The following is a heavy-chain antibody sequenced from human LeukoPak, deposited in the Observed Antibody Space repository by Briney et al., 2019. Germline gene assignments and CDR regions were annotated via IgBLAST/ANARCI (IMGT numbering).Heavy chain of an antibody. CDR3: VSGYSSGWYRNEYFQH. CDR1: GGSISSSSYY. V-gene: IGHV4-39*01. D-gene: IGHD6-19*01. J-gene: IGHJ1*01. CDR2: IYYSGST. Sequence: SETLSLTCTVSGGSISSSSYYWGWIRQPPGKGLEWIGSIYYSGSTYYNPSLKSRVTISVDTSKNQFSLKLSSVTAADTAVYYCVSGYSSGWYRNEYFQHWGQGTLVTVSS.